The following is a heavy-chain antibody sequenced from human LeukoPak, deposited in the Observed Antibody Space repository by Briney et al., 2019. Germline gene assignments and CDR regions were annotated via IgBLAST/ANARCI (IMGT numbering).Heavy chain of an antibody. CDR1: GGSISSSSYY. D-gene: IGHD2-21*02. CDR3: ASYCGGDCYSRLDDAFDI. J-gene: IGHJ3*02. CDR2: IYYSGST. V-gene: IGHV4-39*01. Sequence: PSETLSLTCTVSGGSISSSSYYWGWIRQPPGKGLEWIGSIYYSGSTYYNPSLKSRVTISVDTSKNQFSLKLSSVTAADTAVYYCASYCGGDCYSRLDDAFDIWGQGTMVTVSS.